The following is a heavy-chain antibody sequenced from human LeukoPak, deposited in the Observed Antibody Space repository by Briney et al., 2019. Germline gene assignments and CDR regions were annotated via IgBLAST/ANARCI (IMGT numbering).Heavy chain of an antibody. V-gene: IGHV1-46*01. CDR1: GYTFTSNY. Sequence: ASVKVPCTASGYTFTSNYIHWVRQAPGQGLEWMGMIYPRDGSTSYAQKFQGRVTVTRDTSTSTVHMELSGLRSEDTAVYYRARDQEGFDYWGQGTLVTVSS. CDR3: ARDQEGFDY. J-gene: IGHJ4*02. CDR2: IYPRDGST.